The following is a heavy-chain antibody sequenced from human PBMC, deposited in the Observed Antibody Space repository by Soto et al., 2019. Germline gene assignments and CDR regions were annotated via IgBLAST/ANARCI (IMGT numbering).Heavy chain of an antibody. J-gene: IGHJ5*02. Sequence: GGSLRLSCAASGFTFSSYAMSWVRQAPGKGLEWVSAISGSGGSTYYADSVKGRFTISRDNSKNTLYLQMNSLRAEDTAVYYCAKGTYYDFWSGYPYNWFDPWGQGTLVTVSS. CDR3: AKGTYYDFWSGYPYNWFDP. D-gene: IGHD3-3*01. CDR1: GFTFSSYA. CDR2: ISGSGGST. V-gene: IGHV3-23*01.